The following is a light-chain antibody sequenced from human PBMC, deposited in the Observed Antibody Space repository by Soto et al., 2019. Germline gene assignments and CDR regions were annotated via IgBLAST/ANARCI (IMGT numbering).Light chain of an antibody. Sequence: QSVLTQPASVSGSPGQSITIPCTGTSSNVGGYNYVSWYQQHPGRAPKLVIYKVSDRPSGVSSRFSASKSGNTASLTISGSQADDEADYYCCSYAGSNNYYLFGPGTKVTV. CDR2: KVS. CDR3: CSYAGSNNYYL. V-gene: IGLV2-14*01. J-gene: IGLJ1*01. CDR1: SSNVGGYNY.